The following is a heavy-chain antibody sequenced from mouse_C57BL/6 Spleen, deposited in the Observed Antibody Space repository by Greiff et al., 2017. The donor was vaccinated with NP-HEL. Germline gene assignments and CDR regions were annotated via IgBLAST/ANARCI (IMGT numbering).Heavy chain of an antibody. D-gene: IGHD1-1*01. J-gene: IGHJ1*03. CDR1: GYTFTSYW. CDR3: ARYGSYGSSYWYFDV. Sequence: QVQLQQPGAELVKPGASVKLSCKASGYTFTSYWMHWVKQRPGQGLEWIGMIHPNSGSTNYNEKFKSKATLTVDKSSSTAYMQLSSLTSEDSAVYYCARYGSYGSSYWYFDVWGTGTTVTVSS. V-gene: IGHV1-64*01. CDR2: IHPNSGST.